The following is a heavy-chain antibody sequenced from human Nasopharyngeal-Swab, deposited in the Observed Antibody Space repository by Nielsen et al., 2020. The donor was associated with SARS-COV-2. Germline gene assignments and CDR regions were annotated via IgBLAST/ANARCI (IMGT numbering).Heavy chain of an antibody. CDR1: GYTFTSYG. CDR2: ISAYNGNT. CDR3: ATAPSIFGVVTPSAGGYYYYYGMDV. Sequence: ASVKVSCKASGYTFTSYGISWVRQAPGQGLEWMGWISAYNGNTNYAQKLQGRVTMTTDTSTSTAYMELRSLRSDDTAVYYCATAPSIFGVVTPSAGGYYYYYGMDVWGQGTTVTVSS. V-gene: IGHV1-18*01. D-gene: IGHD3-3*01. J-gene: IGHJ6*02.